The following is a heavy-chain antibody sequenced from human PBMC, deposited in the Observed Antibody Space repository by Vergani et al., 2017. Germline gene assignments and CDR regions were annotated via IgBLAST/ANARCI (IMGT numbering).Heavy chain of an antibody. CDR3: ARHGASSSGPAEFDY. D-gene: IGHD6-19*01. CDR2: IYPGDSDT. Sequence: VQLVQSGAEVKKPGESLRISCKGSGYSFTSYRIGWVRQRPGKGLEWMGIIYPGDSDTRYSPSFQGQVTISAARSITTAYLQWSRLKASDTAMYYCARHGASSSGPAEFDYWGQGTLVTVSS. J-gene: IGHJ4*02. V-gene: IGHV5-51*01. CDR1: GYSFTSYR.